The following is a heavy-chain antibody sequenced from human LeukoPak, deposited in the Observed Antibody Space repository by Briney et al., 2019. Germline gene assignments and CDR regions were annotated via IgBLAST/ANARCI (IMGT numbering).Heavy chain of an antibody. Sequence: ASVKVSCKASGYTFTSYYMHWVRQPPGQGLEWMGIINPSGGSTSYAQKFQGRATMTRDTSTSTVYMELSSLRSEDTAVYYCARGLQLRKPPFDPWGQGTLVTVSS. D-gene: IGHD2-2*01. CDR1: GYTFTSYY. CDR2: INPSGGST. J-gene: IGHJ5*02. CDR3: ARGLQLRKPPFDP. V-gene: IGHV1-46*01.